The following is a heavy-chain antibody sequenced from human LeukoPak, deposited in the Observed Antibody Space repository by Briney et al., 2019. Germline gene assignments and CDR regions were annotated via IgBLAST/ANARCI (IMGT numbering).Heavy chain of an antibody. CDR3: ARDMDFYMDV. CDR1: GGSISSGHYL. V-gene: IGHV4-61*02. Sequence: SETLSLTCTVSGGSISSGHYLWTWIRQPAGKGLEWIGRIYTSGSTNYNPSLKSRVTISLDTSKNQFSLNLNSVTAADTAMYYCARDMDFYMDVWGKGSTVTVSS. CDR2: IYTSGST. D-gene: IGHD3/OR15-3a*01. J-gene: IGHJ6*03.